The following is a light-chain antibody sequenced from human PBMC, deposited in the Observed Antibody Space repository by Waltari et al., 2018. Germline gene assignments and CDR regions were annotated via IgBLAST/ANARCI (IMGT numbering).Light chain of an antibody. CDR2: GAS. CDR3: HQYVASRT. CDR1: QNVTGRS. J-gene: IGKJ1*01. Sequence: EIVLTQSPGTLSLSPGERATLSCRASQNVTGRSLDWFQQKPGQAPRLLIYGASSRATGIPDRFSGSGSGTDFTLTISRLEPEDFAVYYCHQYVASRTFGQGTKVEIK. V-gene: IGKV3-20*01.